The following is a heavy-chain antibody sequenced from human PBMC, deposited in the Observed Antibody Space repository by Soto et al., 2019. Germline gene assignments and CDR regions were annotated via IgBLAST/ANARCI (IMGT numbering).Heavy chain of an antibody. CDR3: ASGGGYSGYDYYYYYYGMDV. V-gene: IGHV1-3*01. CDR2: INAGNGNT. D-gene: IGHD5-12*01. CDR1: GYTFTSYA. Sequence: QVQLVQSGAEVKKPGASVKVSCKASGYTFTSYAMHWVRQAPGQRLEWMGWINAGNGNTKYSQKFQGRVTITRDTSASTAYMELSSLRSEDTAVYYCASGGGYSGYDYYYYYYGMDVWGQGTTVTVSS. J-gene: IGHJ6*02.